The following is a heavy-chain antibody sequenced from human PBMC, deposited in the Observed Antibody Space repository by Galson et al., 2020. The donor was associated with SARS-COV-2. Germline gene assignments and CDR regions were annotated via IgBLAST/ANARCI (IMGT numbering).Heavy chain of an antibody. J-gene: IGHJ3*02. CDR3: AKRSCNNFNCYTEIAVDAFDI. D-gene: IGHD2-2*02. V-gene: IGHV3-9*01. CDR1: GFRFDDFA. Sequence: TGGSLRLSCAASGFRFDDFAMHWVRQAPGKGLEWVSSISWNGGSMGYADSVKGRFTISRDNAMNSLYLQMNSLRPEDTALYYCAKRSCNNFNCYTEIAVDAFDIWGQGAMVTGSS. CDR2: ISWNGGSM.